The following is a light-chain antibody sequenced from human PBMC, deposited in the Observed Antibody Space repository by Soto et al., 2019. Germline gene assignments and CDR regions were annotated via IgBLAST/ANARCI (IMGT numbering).Light chain of an antibody. CDR1: QSVDSRH. J-gene: IGKJ2*03. Sequence: DIVLTQSPGTLSLSPGERATLSCRASQSVDSRHLAWYQQKPGQAPRLVIHAVSRRATGIPDRFSGSGSGTGFTLTISRLEPEDFAEYYCQQYGSSPRYSFGQGTYLEIK. CDR3: QQYGSSPRYS. CDR2: AVS. V-gene: IGKV3-20*01.